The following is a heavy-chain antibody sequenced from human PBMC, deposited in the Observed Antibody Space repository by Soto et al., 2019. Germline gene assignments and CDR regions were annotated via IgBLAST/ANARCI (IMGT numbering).Heavy chain of an antibody. CDR3: AREGVDCGGGSCFHFFDY. CDR1: GGSISSYY. V-gene: IGHV4-59*12. J-gene: IGHJ4*02. CDR2: IYYSGST. D-gene: IGHD2-15*01. Sequence: ETLSLTCTVSGGSISSYYWSWIRQPPGKGLEWIGYIYYSGSTNYNPSLKSRVTISVDTSKNQFSLKLSSVTAADTAVYYCAREGVDCGGGSCFHFFDYWGQGTLVTVSS.